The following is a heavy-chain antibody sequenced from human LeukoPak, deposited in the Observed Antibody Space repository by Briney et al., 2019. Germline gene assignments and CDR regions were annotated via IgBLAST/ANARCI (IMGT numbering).Heavy chain of an antibody. CDR2: IYPGDSNT. J-gene: IGHJ4*02. V-gene: IGHV5-51*01. Sequence: PGESLKISWKRPGYTFTSYTGAWVRQMPGKGLEWMGVIYPGDSNTKYSPSFQGQVTISADKSTSTAYLQWSSLKASDTAMYYCARYPCGCLRVRCSSCIGEVYWGQGTLVTVSS. CDR1: GYTFTSYT. CDR3: ARYPCGCLRVRCSSCIGEVY. D-gene: IGHD2-2*01.